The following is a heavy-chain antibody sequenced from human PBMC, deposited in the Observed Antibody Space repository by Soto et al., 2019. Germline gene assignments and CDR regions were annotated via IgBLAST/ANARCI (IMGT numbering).Heavy chain of an antibody. CDR3: ARDRWGGGRDMDV. J-gene: IGHJ6*02. CDR1: GFTFSTYW. D-gene: IGHD3-10*01. CDR2: INSDGSST. Sequence: EVQLVESGGGLVQPGGSLRLSCAASGFTFSTYWIHWVRQAPGKGLVWVSRINSDGSSTNYADSVKGRFTISRDNAKNTLFLQKNSLRAEDTAVNYCARDRWGGGRDMDVWGQGTTVTVSS. V-gene: IGHV3-74*01.